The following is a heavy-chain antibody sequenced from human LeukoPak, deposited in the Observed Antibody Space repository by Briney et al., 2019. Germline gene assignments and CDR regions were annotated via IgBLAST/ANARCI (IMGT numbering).Heavy chain of an antibody. Sequence: PSETLSLTCTVSGGSISSYYWGWIRQPPGKGLEWIGSIYYSGSTYYNPSLKSRVTISVDTSKNQFSLKLSSVTAADTAVYYCARWGVGVSRFDPWGQGTLVTVSS. CDR2: IYYSGST. CDR3: ARWGVGVSRFDP. V-gene: IGHV4-39*01. D-gene: IGHD3-10*01. J-gene: IGHJ5*02. CDR1: GGSISSYY.